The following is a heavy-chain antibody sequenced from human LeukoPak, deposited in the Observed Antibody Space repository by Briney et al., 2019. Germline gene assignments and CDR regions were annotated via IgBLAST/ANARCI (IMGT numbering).Heavy chain of an antibody. D-gene: IGHD6-13*01. CDR1: GFTFSSHL. V-gene: IGHV3-7*01. CDR3: AGERPSSSWYDY. Sequence: GGSLRLSCAASGFTFSSHLMTWVRQAPGKGLEWVANIYQDEREKYYAGSVKGRFTISRDNAKNSLFLQMDSLRAEDTAVYYCAGERPSSSWYDYWGQGTLVTVSS. CDR2: IYQDEREK. J-gene: IGHJ4*02.